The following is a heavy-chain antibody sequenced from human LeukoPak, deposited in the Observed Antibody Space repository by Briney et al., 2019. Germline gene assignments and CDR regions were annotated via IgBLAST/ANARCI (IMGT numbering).Heavy chain of an antibody. CDR1: GFSLITYG. CDR2: MRSDGTSK. D-gene: IGHD3-16*01. Sequence: GGSLRLSCVASGFSLITYGMLWVRQAPGKGLQWVAFMRSDGTSKYYGDSVEGRFTISRDNSKSTLYLLMNSLSAEDTGIYYCAKDRPIKGGFDPWGQGTPVTVSS. V-gene: IGHV3-30*02. CDR3: AKDRPIKGGFDP. J-gene: IGHJ5*02.